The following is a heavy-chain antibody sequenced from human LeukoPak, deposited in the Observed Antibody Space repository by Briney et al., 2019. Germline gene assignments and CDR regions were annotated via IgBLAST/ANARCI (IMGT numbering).Heavy chain of an antibody. Sequence: AASVKVSCKASGGTFSSYAISWVRQAPGQGLEWMGRIIPILGIANYAQKFQGRVTITADKSTSTAYMELSSLRSEDTAVCYCARDTEHIVVVTAIPTHYYYGMDVWGQGTTVTVSS. D-gene: IGHD2-21*02. V-gene: IGHV1-69*04. J-gene: IGHJ6*02. CDR3: ARDTEHIVVVTAIPTHYYYGMDV. CDR1: GGTFSSYA. CDR2: IIPILGIA.